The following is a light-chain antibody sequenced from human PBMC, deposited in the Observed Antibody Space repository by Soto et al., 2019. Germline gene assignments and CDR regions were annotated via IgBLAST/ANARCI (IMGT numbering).Light chain of an antibody. CDR3: QKYTSAPLT. CDR2: AAS. Sequence: DIQMTQSPSSLSASVGDRVTITCRASQGISNYLAWYQQKPGKGPKLLISAASTVHSGVPSRFSGSGSGTEFTLTIDSLQPDDFATYYCQKYTSAPLTFGGGTKVEIK. CDR1: QGISNY. J-gene: IGKJ4*01. V-gene: IGKV1-27*01.